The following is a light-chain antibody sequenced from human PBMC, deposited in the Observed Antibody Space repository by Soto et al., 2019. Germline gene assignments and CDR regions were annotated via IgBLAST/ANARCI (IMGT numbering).Light chain of an antibody. CDR1: QSISSY. CDR2: AAS. J-gene: IGKJ1*01. CDR3: QQAYNFPWT. V-gene: IGKV1-39*01. Sequence: IQITQSPSSLSASVEEGVTITCRASQSISSYVSWYQQRPGKAPKLLIYAASRLQSGVPSRFSGSRSGTDFTLTIANLQPEDSATYFCQQAYNFPWTFGQGTKVDIK.